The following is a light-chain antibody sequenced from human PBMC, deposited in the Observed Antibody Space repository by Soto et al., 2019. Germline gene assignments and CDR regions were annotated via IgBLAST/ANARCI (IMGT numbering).Light chain of an antibody. Sequence: SALTHPASVSGSPGQSITISCTGTSSDVGSYNLVSWYQQHPGKAPKLMIYEGSKRPSGVSNRFSGSKSGNTASLTISGLQAEDEADYYCCSYAGSSTLGVFGGGTK. CDR3: CSYAGSSTLGV. J-gene: IGLJ3*02. CDR2: EGS. V-gene: IGLV2-23*01. CDR1: SSDVGSYNL.